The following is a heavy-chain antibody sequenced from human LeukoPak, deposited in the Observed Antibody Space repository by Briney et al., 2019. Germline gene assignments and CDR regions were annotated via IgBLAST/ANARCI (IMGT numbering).Heavy chain of an antibody. D-gene: IGHD5-18*01. CDR3: ARRSGDNVDTARFDY. Sequence: SETLSLTCTVSGGSISSSSYYWGWLRQPPGRGLEWIGSIYYSGSTYYNPSLKSRVTISVDTSKNQFSLKLSSVTAADTAVYYCARRSGDNVDTARFDYWGQGTLVTVSS. J-gene: IGHJ4*02. CDR2: IYYSGST. V-gene: IGHV4-39*01. CDR1: GGSISSSSYY.